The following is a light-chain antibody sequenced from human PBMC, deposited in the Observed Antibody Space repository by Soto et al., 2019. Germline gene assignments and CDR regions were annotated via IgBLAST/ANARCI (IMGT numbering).Light chain of an antibody. V-gene: IGLV2-8*01. CDR2: EVS. CDR3: SSYAGTNNLGV. J-gene: IGLJ3*02. CDR1: SSDVGSYNY. Sequence: QSALTQPPSASGSPGQSVTISCTGTSSDVGSYNYVSWYQQHPGKAPKLFIYEVSKRPSGVPDRFSGSKSGNTASLTVSGLQAADEADYYCSSYAGTNNLGVFGGGTKLTVL.